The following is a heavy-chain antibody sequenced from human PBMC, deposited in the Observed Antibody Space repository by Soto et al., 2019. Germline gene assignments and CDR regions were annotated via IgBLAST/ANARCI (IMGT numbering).Heavy chain of an antibody. D-gene: IGHD2-2*01. Sequence: GGSLRLSCAASGFTFSSYAMSWVRQAPGKGLEWVSAISGSGGSTYYADSVKGRFTISRDNSKNTLYLQMNRLRAEDTAVYYCAKDEESDIVVVLKDVWGQGTTVTVSS. CDR3: AKDEESDIVVVLKDV. CDR2: ISGSGGST. V-gene: IGHV3-23*01. CDR1: GFTFSSYA. J-gene: IGHJ6*02.